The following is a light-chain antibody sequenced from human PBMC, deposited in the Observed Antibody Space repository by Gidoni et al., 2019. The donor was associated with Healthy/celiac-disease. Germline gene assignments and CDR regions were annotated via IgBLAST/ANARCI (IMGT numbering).Light chain of an antibody. CDR3: QQSYSTPPWT. CDR2: AAS. CDR1: QSISSY. V-gene: IGKV1-39*01. Sequence: DTQMTQSQSSLSASVGERVTITCRASQSISSYLNWYQQKPGKAPKLLIYAASSLQSGVPSRFSGSGSGTDFTLTISSLQPEDFATYYCQQSYSTPPWTFGQGTKVEIK. J-gene: IGKJ1*01.